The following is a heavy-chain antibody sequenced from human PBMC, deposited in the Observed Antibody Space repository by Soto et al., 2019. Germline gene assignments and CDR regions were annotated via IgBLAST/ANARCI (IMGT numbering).Heavy chain of an antibody. J-gene: IGHJ4*02. D-gene: IGHD1-1*01. CDR3: AKEGTGSRGPFVDY. CDR1: GFMFSSSA. Sequence: GGPLRLSCAVSGFMFSSSAMRWVRQAPGQGLEWVSAASGSGDKTWYADSVKGRFTISRDNSRNSLYLQMNSLRPEDTAVYYCAKEGTGSRGPFVDYWGQGTLVTVSS. V-gene: IGHV3-23*01. CDR2: ASGSGDKT.